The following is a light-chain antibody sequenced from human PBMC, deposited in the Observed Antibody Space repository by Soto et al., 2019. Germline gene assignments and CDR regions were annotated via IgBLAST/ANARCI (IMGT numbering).Light chain of an antibody. J-gene: IGLJ7*01. Sequence: QSVLTQPPSVSAAPGQKGTISCSGSSSNIGNNYVSWYQQLPGTAPKLLIYDNNKRPSGIPDRFSGSKSGTSATLAITGLQTGDEADYYCGAWDTSLTVGDVVFGGGTQLTVL. CDR3: GAWDTSLTVGDVV. CDR1: SSNIGNNY. CDR2: DNN. V-gene: IGLV1-51*01.